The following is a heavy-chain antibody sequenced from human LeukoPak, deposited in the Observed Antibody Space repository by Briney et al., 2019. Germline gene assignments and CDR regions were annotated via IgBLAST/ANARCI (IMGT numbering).Heavy chain of an antibody. CDR1: GFTFTSYD. CDR2: MNPNSGNT. J-gene: IGHJ4*02. Sequence: GGSLRLSCAASGFTFTSYDINWVRQATGQGLEWMGWMNPNSGNTGYAQKFQGRVTMTRNTSISTAYMELSSLRSEDTAVYYCARGPPHKRKHFDYWGQGTLVTVSS. CDR3: ARGPPHKRKHFDY. V-gene: IGHV1-8*01.